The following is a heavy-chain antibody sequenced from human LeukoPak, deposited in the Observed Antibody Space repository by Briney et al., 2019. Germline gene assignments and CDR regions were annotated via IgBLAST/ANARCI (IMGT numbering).Heavy chain of an antibody. J-gene: IGHJ4*02. CDR1: GGSISSYY. V-gene: IGHV4-4*07. CDR2: IYSSGAT. Sequence: KPSETLSLTCTVSGGSISSYYWSWIRQPAGKGLECIGRIYSSGATNHNPSLKSRVTMSIDTSKNQVSLKLSSVTAADTAIYYCARDLADWGQGALVTVSS. CDR3: ARDLAD.